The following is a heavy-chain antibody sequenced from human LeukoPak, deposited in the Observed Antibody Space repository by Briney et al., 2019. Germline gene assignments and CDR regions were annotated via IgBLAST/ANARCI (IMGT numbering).Heavy chain of an antibody. J-gene: IGHJ6*02. CDR2: MNPNSGNT. D-gene: IGHD6-13*01. CDR3: AREGIAAAGTDYYYYYGMDV. V-gene: IGHV1-8*01. CDR1: GYTFTSYD. Sequence: ASVKVPCKASGYTFTSYDINWVRQATGQGLEWMGWMNPNSGNTGYAQKFQGRVTMTRNTSISTAYMELSSLRSEDTAVYYCAREGIAAAGTDYYYYYGMDVWGQGTTVTVSS.